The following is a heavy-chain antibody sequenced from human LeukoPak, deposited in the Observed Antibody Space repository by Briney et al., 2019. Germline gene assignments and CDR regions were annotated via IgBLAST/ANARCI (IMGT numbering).Heavy chain of an antibody. CDR3: ARRARRGYLDY. CDR2: INHSGST. Sequence: PSETLSLTCAVYGGSFSGYYWSWIRQPPGKGLEWIGEINHSGSTNYNPSLKSRVTISVDTSKNQFSLKLSSVTAADTAVYYCARRARRGYLDYWGQGTLVTVSS. CDR1: GGSFSGYY. D-gene: IGHD6-6*01. J-gene: IGHJ4*02. V-gene: IGHV4-34*01.